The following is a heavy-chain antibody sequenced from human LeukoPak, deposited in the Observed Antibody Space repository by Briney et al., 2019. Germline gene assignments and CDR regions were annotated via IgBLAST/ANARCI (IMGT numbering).Heavy chain of an antibody. CDR3: ARPYYFDRSGYYAY. D-gene: IGHD3-22*01. Sequence: GESLKISCQASGYNFTNYWIGWVRQMPGKGLEWVGIIYPDDSDTRYSPSFQGQVTISADKSISTAYLQWSRLKASDTALYYCARPYYFDRSGYYAYWGQGTLVTVSS. CDR2: IYPDDSDT. V-gene: IGHV5-51*01. CDR1: GYNFTNYW. J-gene: IGHJ4*02.